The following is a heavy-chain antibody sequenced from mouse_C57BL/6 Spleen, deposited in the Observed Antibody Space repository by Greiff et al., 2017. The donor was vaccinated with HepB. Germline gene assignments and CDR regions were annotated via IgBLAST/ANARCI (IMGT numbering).Heavy chain of an antibody. D-gene: IGHD2-3*01. J-gene: IGHJ2*01. V-gene: IGHV1-26*01. CDR1: GYTFTDYY. CDR2: INPNNGGT. CDR3: ARGIYDVAFDY. Sequence: EVKLQQSGPELVKPGASVKISCKASGYTFTDYYMNWVKQSHGKSLEWIGDINPNNGGTSYNQKFKGKATLTVDKSSSTAYMELRSLTSEDSAVYYCARGIYDVAFDYWGQGTTLTVSS.